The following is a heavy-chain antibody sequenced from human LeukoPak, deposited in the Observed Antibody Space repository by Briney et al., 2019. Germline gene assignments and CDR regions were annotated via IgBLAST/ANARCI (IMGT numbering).Heavy chain of an antibody. CDR1: GGSISSYY. CDR3: ARGHGAVAQLGWFDP. V-gene: IGHV4-4*07. CDR2: IYTSGST. Sequence: SETLSLSCTVSGGSISSYYWSWIRQPAGKGLEWIGRIYTSGSTNYNPSLKSRVTMSVDTSKNQFSLKLSSVTAADTAVYYCARGHGAVAQLGWFDPWGQGTLVTVSS. J-gene: IGHJ5*02. D-gene: IGHD6-19*01.